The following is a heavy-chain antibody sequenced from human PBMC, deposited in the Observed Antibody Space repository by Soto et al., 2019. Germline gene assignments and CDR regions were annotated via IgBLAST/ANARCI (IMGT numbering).Heavy chain of an antibody. D-gene: IGHD6-13*01. CDR1: GFTFSDYY. V-gene: IGHV3-11*01. CDR2: ISSSGSTI. CDR3: ARDHSGSSWYRNYYYYGMDV. Sequence: GGSLRPSCAASGFTFSDYYISWIRQAPWQGLEWVSYISSSGSTIYYADSVKGRFTISRDNAKNSLYLQMNSLRAEDTAVYYCARDHSGSSWYRNYYYYGMDVWGQGTTVTVSS. J-gene: IGHJ6*02.